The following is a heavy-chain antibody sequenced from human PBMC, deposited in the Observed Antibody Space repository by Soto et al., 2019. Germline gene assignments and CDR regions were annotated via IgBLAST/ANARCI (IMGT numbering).Heavy chain of an antibody. CDR2: IYYSGST. Sequence: ETLSLTCTVSGGSISSYYWSWIRQPPGKGLEWIGYIYYSGSTNYNPSLKSRVTISVDTSKNQFSLKLSSVTAADTAVYYCARFAAAGIGGYYYYYYGMDVWGQGTTVTVSS. CDR1: GGSISSYY. D-gene: IGHD6-13*01. J-gene: IGHJ6*02. V-gene: IGHV4-59*01. CDR3: ARFAAAGIGGYYYYYYGMDV.